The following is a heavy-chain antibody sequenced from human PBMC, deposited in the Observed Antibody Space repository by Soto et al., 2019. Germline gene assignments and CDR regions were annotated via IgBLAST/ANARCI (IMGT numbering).Heavy chain of an antibody. CDR3: TRVKSSSWGLDAFDI. V-gene: IGHV3-72*01. J-gene: IGHJ3*02. CDR1: GFTFSAHY. D-gene: IGHD6-13*01. CDR2: IRNKGMAYTT. Sequence: EVQLVESGGGLVQPGGSLRLSCAASGFTFSAHYMDWVRQAPWKGLEWVGRIRNKGMAYTTEYAASAEGRFTISRDDSKDSLYLQMNSLTSEDTAIYYCTRVKSSSWGLDAFDIWGQGTMVTVSS.